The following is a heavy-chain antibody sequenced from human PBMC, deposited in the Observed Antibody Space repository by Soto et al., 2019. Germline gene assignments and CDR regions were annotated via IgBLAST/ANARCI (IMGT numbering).Heavy chain of an antibody. CDR1: GGSFSGYY. CDR2: INHSGST. D-gene: IGHD4-17*01. J-gene: IGHJ4*02. CDR3: ARAILYGDYPDY. Sequence: SETLSLTCAVYGGSFSGYYWSWIRQPPGKGLEWIGEINHSGSTNYNPSLKSRVTISVDTSKNQFSLKLSSVTAADTAVYYCARAILYGDYPDYWGQGTLVTVSS. V-gene: IGHV4-34*01.